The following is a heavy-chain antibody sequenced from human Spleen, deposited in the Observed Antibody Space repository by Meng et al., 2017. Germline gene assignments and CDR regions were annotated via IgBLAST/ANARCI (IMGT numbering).Heavy chain of an antibody. CDR1: GFTFSSYG. J-gene: IGHJ4*02. CDR2: IWYDGSNK. Sequence: GGSLRLSCAASGFTFSSYGMHWVRQAPGKGLEWVAVIWYDGSNKYYADSVKGRFTISRDNSKNTLHLQMNSLRADDTALYYCARHHSSSWSPIDYWGRGTLVTVSS. CDR3: ARHHSSSWSPIDY. V-gene: IGHV3-33*01. D-gene: IGHD6-13*01.